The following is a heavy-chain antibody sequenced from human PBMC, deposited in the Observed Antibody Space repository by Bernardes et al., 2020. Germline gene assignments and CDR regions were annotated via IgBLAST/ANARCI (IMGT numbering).Heavy chain of an antibody. CDR3: SRRRGGWSVFFDY. J-gene: IGHJ4*02. D-gene: IGHD6-19*01. CDR2: IYHSGST. Sequence: SETLSLTCAVSGGSISSNNWWSWVCPPPKKGLEWIGEIYHSGSTNYNPSLKSRVTISVDKSKNQFSLKLSSVTAADTAVYYCSRRRGGWSVFFDYWSQGTLVTGSS. V-gene: IGHV4-4*02. CDR1: GGSISSNNW.